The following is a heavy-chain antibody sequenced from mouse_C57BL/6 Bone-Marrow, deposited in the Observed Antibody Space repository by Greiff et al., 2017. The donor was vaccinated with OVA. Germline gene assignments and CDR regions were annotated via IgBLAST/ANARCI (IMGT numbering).Heavy chain of an antibody. Sequence: QVQLQQPGAELVKPGASVKMSCKASGYTFTSYWITWVKQRPGQGLEWIGEIYPGSGSTNYNEKFKSKATLTVDTSSSTAYMQLSSLTSEDSAVYYCASRYYGSSYFDYWGQGTTLTVSS. D-gene: IGHD1-1*01. CDR1: GYTFTSYW. J-gene: IGHJ2*01. CDR3: ASRYYGSSYFDY. V-gene: IGHV1-55*01. CDR2: IYPGSGST.